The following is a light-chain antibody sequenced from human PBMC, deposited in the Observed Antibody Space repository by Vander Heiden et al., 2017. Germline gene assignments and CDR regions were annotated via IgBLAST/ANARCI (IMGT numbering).Light chain of an antibody. Sequence: DTQMTQSPSTLSASVGDRVTITCRASQSISNWLAWYQQKPGKAPKLLIYGASSLEGGVPSRFSGRGSGTEFTLTISSLQPDDFATYYCLQYNSYSTFGQGTRLEIK. CDR2: GAS. V-gene: IGKV1-5*01. CDR1: QSISNW. CDR3: LQYNSYST. J-gene: IGKJ5*01.